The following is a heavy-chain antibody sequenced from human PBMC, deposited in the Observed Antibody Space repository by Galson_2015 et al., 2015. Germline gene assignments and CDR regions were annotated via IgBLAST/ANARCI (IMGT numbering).Heavy chain of an antibody. CDR1: GFTFRSYW. V-gene: IGHV3-7*05. J-gene: IGHJ6*02. D-gene: IGHD6-13*01. CDR2: INQDGSEK. Sequence: SLRLSCAASGFTFRSYWMGWVRQAPGKGLEWVANINQDGSEKYYVDSVKGRFTTSRDNAKNVLYVQMNSLRAEDTAVYYCARERGDSSSSHHYYGMDVWGQGTTVTVSS. CDR3: ARERGDSSSSHHYYGMDV.